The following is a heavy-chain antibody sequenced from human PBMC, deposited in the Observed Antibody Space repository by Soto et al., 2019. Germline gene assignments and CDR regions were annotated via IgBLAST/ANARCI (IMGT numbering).Heavy chain of an antibody. Sequence: EVQLVESGGGLVQPGGSLRLSCAASGFTFSSYWMYWVRQAPGKGLEWVSHMTNDGSYTIYAESVKGRFSFSRDNAKNTLYLQMNSLRAEDTAVFYCVRGGYMHACDIWGQGTMVTVSS. CDR2: MTNDGSYT. CDR3: VRGGYMHACDI. CDR1: GFTFSSYW. V-gene: IGHV3-74*01. D-gene: IGHD6-13*01. J-gene: IGHJ3*02.